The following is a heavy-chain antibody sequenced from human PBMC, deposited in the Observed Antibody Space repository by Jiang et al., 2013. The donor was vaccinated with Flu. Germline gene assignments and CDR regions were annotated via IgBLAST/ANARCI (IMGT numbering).Heavy chain of an antibody. J-gene: IGHJ6*02. CDR2: ISITSKYI. Sequence: VQLLESGGGLVTAGGSLGLSCEASDFTFNTYTMNWVRQAPGKGLEWVSSISITSKYIYYGASVKGRFTISRDNARNLLFLQMDSLRVEDTAVYYCAREKPDRTYVHSYGMDVWGQGTTVTVSS. V-gene: IGHV3-21*01. D-gene: IGHD3-16*01. CDR3: AREKPDRTYVHSYGMDV. CDR1: DFTFNTYT.